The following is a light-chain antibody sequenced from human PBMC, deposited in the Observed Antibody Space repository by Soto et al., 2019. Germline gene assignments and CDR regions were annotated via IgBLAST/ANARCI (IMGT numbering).Light chain of an antibody. CDR2: LGS. Sequence: DIVMTQSPLSLPVTPGEPASISCRCSHSLLHTNGYNYLDWYLQKPGQSPQLLIYLGSSRASGVPDRFSGSGSGTDFTLKISRVEAEDVGVYYCMQALQPPLTFGQGTRLEIK. J-gene: IGKJ5*01. CDR3: MQALQPPLT. V-gene: IGKV2-28*01. CDR1: HSLLHTNGYNY.